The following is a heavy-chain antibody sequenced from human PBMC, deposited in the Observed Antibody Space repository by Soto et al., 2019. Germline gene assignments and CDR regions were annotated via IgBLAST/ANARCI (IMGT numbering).Heavy chain of an antibody. CDR1: GFTFSSYW. Sequence: EVQLVESGGGLVQPGGSLRLSCAASGFTFSSYWMSWVRQAPGKGLEWVANIKQDGSQKWYVDSVKGRFTISRDNAKNSLYLQMNSLRGEDTAVYYCARGDYYDSSGPFSDAFDIWGQGTMVTVSS. J-gene: IGHJ3*02. CDR3: ARGDYYDSSGPFSDAFDI. V-gene: IGHV3-7*04. D-gene: IGHD3-22*01. CDR2: IKQDGSQK.